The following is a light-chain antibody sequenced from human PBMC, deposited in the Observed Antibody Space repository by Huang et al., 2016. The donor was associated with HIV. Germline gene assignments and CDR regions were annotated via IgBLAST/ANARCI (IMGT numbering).Light chain of an antibody. CDR1: QTISSTY. Sequence: EIVLTQSPGTLSLSPGERATLSCRASQTISSTYLAWYQQKPGQAPRLLISAASSRASGIPYRFSGSGSGTDFSLTIYRLEPEDFAVYYCQQYDTSPPALTFGGGTKVEIK. CDR3: QQYDTSPPALT. V-gene: IGKV3-20*01. J-gene: IGKJ4*01. CDR2: AAS.